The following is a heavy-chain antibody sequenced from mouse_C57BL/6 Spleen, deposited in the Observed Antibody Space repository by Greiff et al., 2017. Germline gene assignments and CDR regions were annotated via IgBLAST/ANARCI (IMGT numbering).Heavy chain of an antibody. V-gene: IGHV1-81*01. Sequence: QVQLQQSGAELARPGASVKLSCKASGYTFTSYGISWVKQRTGQGLEWIGEIFPRSGNTYYNEKFKGKATLTADKSSSTEYMELRSLTSEDSAVYFCARAVTTVPCYAMDYWGQGTSVTVAS. D-gene: IGHD1-1*01. CDR2: IFPRSGNT. CDR3: ARAVTTVPCYAMDY. J-gene: IGHJ4*01. CDR1: GYTFTSYG.